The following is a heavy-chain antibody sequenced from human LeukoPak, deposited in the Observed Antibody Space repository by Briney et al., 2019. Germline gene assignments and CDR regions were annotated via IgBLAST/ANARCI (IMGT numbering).Heavy chain of an antibody. D-gene: IGHD3-10*01. Sequence: GSSVKVSCKASGGTFSSYAISWVRQAPGQGLEWMGGIIPIFGTANYAQKLQDRVTMTTDTSTSTAYMELRSLRSDDTAVYYCARDGRFGELFDYWGQGTLVTVSS. J-gene: IGHJ4*02. CDR3: ARDGRFGELFDY. V-gene: IGHV1-69*05. CDR2: IIPIFGTA. CDR1: GGTFSSYA.